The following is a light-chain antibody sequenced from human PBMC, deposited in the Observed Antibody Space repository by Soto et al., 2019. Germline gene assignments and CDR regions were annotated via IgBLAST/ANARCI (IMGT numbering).Light chain of an antibody. CDR1: SSDVGGYNY. J-gene: IGLJ2*01. CDR2: EVN. V-gene: IGLV2-14*01. Sequence: QSVLTQPASVSGSPGQSITISCTGTSSDVGGYNYVSWYQQHPGKAPKLMIYEVNNRPSGVSNRFSGSKSGNTASLTISGLQAEDEADYYCSSYTSISTPVVFGGGTKVTVL. CDR3: SSYTSISTPVV.